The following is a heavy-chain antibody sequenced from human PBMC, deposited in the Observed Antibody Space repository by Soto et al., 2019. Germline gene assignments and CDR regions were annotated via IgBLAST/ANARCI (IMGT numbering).Heavy chain of an antibody. J-gene: IGHJ4*02. Sequence: ASVKVSCKVSGYTLTELSMHWVRQAPGKGLEWMGGFDPEDGETIYAQKFQGRVTMTEDTSTDTAYMELSSLRSEDTAVYYCATDYVAAAGTRPFDYWGQGTLVTVSS. CDR2: FDPEDGET. CDR1: GYTLTELS. CDR3: ATDYVAAAGTRPFDY. V-gene: IGHV1-24*01. D-gene: IGHD6-13*01.